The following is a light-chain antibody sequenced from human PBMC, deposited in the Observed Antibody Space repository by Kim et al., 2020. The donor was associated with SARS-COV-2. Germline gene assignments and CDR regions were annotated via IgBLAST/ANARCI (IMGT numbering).Light chain of an antibody. CDR1: RSNIGINY. J-gene: IGLJ2*01. Sequence: GQKVTISCSGSRSNIGINYVSWYQQLPGTAPKLLIYDNNERPSGIPDRFSGSKSGTSATLGITGLQTGDEADYYCGTWDNSLNNMIFGGGTQLTVL. CDR2: DNN. CDR3: GTWDNSLNNMI. V-gene: IGLV1-51*01.